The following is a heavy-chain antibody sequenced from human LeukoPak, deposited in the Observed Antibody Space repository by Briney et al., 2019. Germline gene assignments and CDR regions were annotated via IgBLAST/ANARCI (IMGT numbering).Heavy chain of an antibody. CDR1: GFTFSDYS. V-gene: IGHV3-48*04. J-gene: IGHJ4*02. CDR2: VGISSGNT. CDR3: ARDHRYAFDN. D-gene: IGHD5-12*01. Sequence: PGGSLRLSCAASGFTFSDYSMNWVRQAPGKGLEWISYVGISSGNTKYADSVKGRFTISGDSAKNSVFLQMNSLRVEDTAVYYFARDHRYAFDNWGQGTLVTVSS.